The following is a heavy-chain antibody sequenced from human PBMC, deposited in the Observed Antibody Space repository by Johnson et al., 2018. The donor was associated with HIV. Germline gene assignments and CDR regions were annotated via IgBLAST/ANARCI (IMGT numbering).Heavy chain of an antibody. Sequence: VQLVESGGGLVQRGGSLRLSCAASGFTFSSYGMHWVRQAPGKGLEWVAFIRYDGSNKYYADSVKGRFTISRDNSKNTLYLQMNSLRAEDTAVYYCAREWDPRTPDAFEIWGQGTMVTVSS. CDR3: AREWDPRTPDAFEI. CDR1: GFTFSSYG. CDR2: IRYDGSNK. D-gene: IGHD1-26*01. V-gene: IGHV3-30*02. J-gene: IGHJ3*02.